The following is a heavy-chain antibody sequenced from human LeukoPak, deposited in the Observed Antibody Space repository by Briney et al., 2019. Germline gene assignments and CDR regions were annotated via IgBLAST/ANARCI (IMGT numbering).Heavy chain of an antibody. D-gene: IGHD6-19*01. CDR3: ARTRYRGGWFFDY. V-gene: IGHV4-61*08. CDR2: ISDSGST. Sequence: SQTLSLTCTVSGVSISSGGYYWSWIRQPPGKGLEWTGYISDSGSTHYNPSLKSRLTISVDTSKNQFSLKLSSVTAADTAMYYCARTRYRGGWFFDYWGQGTLVTVSS. J-gene: IGHJ4*02. CDR1: GVSISSGGYY.